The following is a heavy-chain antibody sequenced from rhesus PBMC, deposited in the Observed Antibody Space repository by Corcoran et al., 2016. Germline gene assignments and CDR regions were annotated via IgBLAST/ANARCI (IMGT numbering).Heavy chain of an antibody. CDR2: IRNKATVGTA. D-gene: IGHD6-25*01. CDR1: GFTFSDHY. CDR3: TTYLLYSGSSDEYFEF. V-gene: IGHV3-116*01. J-gene: IGHJ1*01. Sequence: EMQLVESGGGLVQPGGSLRLSWAASGFTFSDHYMEGFRQAPGRGPEWVGFIRNKATVGTAEYAASVKGRFTISRDDSNNVTYLQMNSLKTEDTAVYYCTTYLLYSGSSDEYFEFWGQGALVTVSS.